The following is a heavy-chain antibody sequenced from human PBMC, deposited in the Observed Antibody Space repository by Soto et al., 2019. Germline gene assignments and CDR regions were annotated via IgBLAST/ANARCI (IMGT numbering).Heavy chain of an antibody. D-gene: IGHD6-13*01. CDR2: INWNSGSI. J-gene: IGHJ1*01. CDR1: GFTFDDYA. Sequence: EMQLVEYGGGLVQPGRSLRLSCAASGFTFDDYAMHWVRQVPGKGLEWVSGINWNSGSIGYGDSVKGRFAISRDNAKNSLHLQMNSLSAEDTAFYYCVKDESINWYSGHFRHWGQGTLVTVSS. V-gene: IGHV3-9*01. CDR3: VKDESINWYSGHFRH.